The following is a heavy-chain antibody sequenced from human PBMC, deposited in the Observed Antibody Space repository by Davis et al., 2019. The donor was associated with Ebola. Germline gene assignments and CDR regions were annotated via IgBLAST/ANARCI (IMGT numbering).Heavy chain of an antibody. V-gene: IGHV4-59*01. CDR3: ASLRQTYDSSGYSQPFDY. CDR1: GGSISSYY. D-gene: IGHD3-22*01. J-gene: IGHJ4*02. CDR2: VYYSGST. Sequence: SETLSLTCTVSGGSISSYYWSWIRQPPGKGLEWIGYVYYSGSTNYNPSLKSRVTTSVDTSKNQFTLKLSSVTAADTAVYYCASLRQTYDSSGYSQPFDYWGQGSLVTVSS.